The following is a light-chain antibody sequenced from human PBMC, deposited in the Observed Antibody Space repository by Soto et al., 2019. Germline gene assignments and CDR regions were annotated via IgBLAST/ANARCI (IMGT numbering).Light chain of an antibody. Sequence: QSALTQPASVSGSPGQSITISCSGTSRDVGGYNYVSWHQQHPGKAPKVMIYEVSKRPSGVPDRFSGSKSGNTASLTVSGLQAEDEADYYCSSYAGSNNFVFGTGTKLTVL. CDR2: EVS. CDR3: SSYAGSNNFV. V-gene: IGLV2-8*01. J-gene: IGLJ1*01. CDR1: SRDVGGYNY.